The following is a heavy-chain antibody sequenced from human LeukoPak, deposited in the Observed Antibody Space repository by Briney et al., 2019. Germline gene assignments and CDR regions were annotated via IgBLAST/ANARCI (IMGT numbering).Heavy chain of an antibody. V-gene: IGHV3-64D*06. CDR2: ISTSGDIT. CDR3: AEVTIGATVTPDY. D-gene: IGHD5-12*01. Sequence: GGSLRLSCAASGFTFSSYAMSWVRQAPGKGLQYVSGISTSGDITYCADSVKGRFTISRDNSKNTLYLQMSSLSTEDTAVYYCAEVTIGATVTPDYWGQGTLVTVSS. CDR1: GFTFSSYA. J-gene: IGHJ4*02.